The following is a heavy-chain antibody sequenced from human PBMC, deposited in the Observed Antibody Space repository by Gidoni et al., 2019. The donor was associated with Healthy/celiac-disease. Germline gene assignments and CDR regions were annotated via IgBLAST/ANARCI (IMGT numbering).Heavy chain of an antibody. CDR3: TRESAAAGFDY. V-gene: IGHV3-49*05. D-gene: IGHD6-13*01. J-gene: IGHJ4*02. Sequence: EVQLVESGGGLVKPGRSLRLSCTASGFTFGDYAMSWFRQAPGKGLEWVGFIRSKAYGGTTEYAASVKGRFTISRDDSKSIAYLQMNSLKTEDTAVYYCTRESAAAGFDYWGQGTLVTVSS. CDR2: IRSKAYGGTT. CDR1: GFTFGDYA.